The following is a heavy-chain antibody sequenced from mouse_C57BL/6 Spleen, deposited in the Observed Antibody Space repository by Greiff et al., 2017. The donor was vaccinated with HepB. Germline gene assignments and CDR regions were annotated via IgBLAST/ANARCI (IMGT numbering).Heavy chain of an antibody. Sequence: VKLMESGAELVKPGASVKISCKASGYAFSSYWMNWVKQRPGKGLEWIGQIYPGDGDTNYNGKFKGKATLTADKSSSTAYMQLSSLTSEDSAVYFCAREGLRHAMDYWGQGTSVTVSS. CDR3: AREGLRHAMDY. J-gene: IGHJ4*01. CDR2: IYPGDGDT. D-gene: IGHD2-4*01. CDR1: GYAFSSYW. V-gene: IGHV1-80*01.